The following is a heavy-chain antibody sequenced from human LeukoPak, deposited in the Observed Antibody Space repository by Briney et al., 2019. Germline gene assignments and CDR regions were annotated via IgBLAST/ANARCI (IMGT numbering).Heavy chain of an antibody. D-gene: IGHD6-6*01. J-gene: IGHJ4*02. CDR1: GFTFSSYS. V-gene: IGHV3-21*04. CDR2: ISSSSSYI. Sequence: GGSLRLSCAASGFTFSSYSMNWVRQAPGKGLEWVSSISSSSSYIYYADSVKGRFTISRDNSKNTLYLQMNSLRADDTAVYYCAKHLRYSTSSGIDYWGQGTLVTVSS. CDR3: AKHLRYSTSSGIDY.